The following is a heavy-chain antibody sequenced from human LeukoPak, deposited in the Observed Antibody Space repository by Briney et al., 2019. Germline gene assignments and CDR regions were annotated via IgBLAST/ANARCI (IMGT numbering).Heavy chain of an antibody. V-gene: IGHV1-46*01. D-gene: IGHD3-10*01. CDR3: ARVVEDYYGSGSYTPHFDY. Sequence: ASVKVSCKASGYTFTSYYMHWVRQAPGQGLEWMGIINPSGGSTSYAQKFQGRVTMTGDTSTSTVYMELSSLRSEDTAVYYCARVVEDYYGSGSYTPHFDYWGQGTLVTVSS. CDR2: INPSGGST. J-gene: IGHJ4*02. CDR1: GYTFTSYY.